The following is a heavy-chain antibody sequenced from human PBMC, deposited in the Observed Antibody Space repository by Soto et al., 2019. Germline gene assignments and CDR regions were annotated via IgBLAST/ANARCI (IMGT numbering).Heavy chain of an antibody. Sequence: VGSLRLSCAASGFTFNRYSMNWVRQAPGKGLEWVSSISSTTNYIYYGDSMKGRFTISRDNAKNSLYLEMNSLRAEDTAVYYCARESEDLTSNFDYWGQGTLVTVSS. CDR2: ISSTTNYI. CDR1: GFTFNRYS. CDR3: ARESEDLTSNFDY. J-gene: IGHJ4*02. V-gene: IGHV3-21*06.